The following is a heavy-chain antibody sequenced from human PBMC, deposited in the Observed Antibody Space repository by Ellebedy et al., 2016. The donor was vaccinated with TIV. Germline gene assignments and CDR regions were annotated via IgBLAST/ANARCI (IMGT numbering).Heavy chain of an antibody. D-gene: IGHD3-10*01. V-gene: IGHV4-39*07. Sequence: SETLSLXXTVSGGSISSSSYYWGWIRQPPGKGLEWIGSIYYSGSTNYNPSLKSRVTISVDTSKNQFSLKLSSVTAADTAVYYCAMSAYYYGSGSYYRWGQGTLVTVSS. CDR3: AMSAYYYGSGSYYR. CDR2: IYYSGST. J-gene: IGHJ5*02. CDR1: GGSISSSSYY.